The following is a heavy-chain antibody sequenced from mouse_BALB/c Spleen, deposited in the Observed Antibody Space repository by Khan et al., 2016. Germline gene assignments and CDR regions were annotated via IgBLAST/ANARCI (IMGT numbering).Heavy chain of an antibody. J-gene: IGHJ4*01. Sequence: QIQLVQSGPELKKPGETVKISCKTSGYTFTDYSMHWVKQAPGKGLKWMGWINTETGEPTYADDFKGRFAFSLETSASTAHLQINNLKNEDTATYLCAREVSYAMDYWGQGTSVTVPS. D-gene: IGHD2-14*01. CDR2: INTETGEP. CDR1: GYTFTDYS. V-gene: IGHV9-2-1*01. CDR3: AREVSYAMDY.